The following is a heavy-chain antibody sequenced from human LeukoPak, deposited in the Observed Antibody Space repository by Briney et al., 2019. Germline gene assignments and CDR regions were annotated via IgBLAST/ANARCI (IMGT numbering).Heavy chain of an antibody. J-gene: IGHJ4*02. CDR2: VSGGGETI. Sequence: GGSLRLSCAASGFTFTSYAMSWVRQAPGKGLEWVSTVSGGGETIFYADSVKGRFTISRDNSQNTLYLQMNGLRAGDTAVYYCAKDTPFIEYSSAWSRNSFDCWGQGTLVTVSS. D-gene: IGHD6-19*01. CDR3: AKDTPFIEYSSAWSRNSFDC. CDR1: GFTFTSYA. V-gene: IGHV3-23*01.